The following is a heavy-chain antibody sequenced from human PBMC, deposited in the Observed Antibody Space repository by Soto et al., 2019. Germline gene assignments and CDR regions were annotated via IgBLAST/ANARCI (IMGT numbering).Heavy chain of an antibody. V-gene: IGHV1-8*02. Sequence: ASVKVSCKASGGTFSSYAISWVRQATGQGLEWMGWMNPNSGNTGYAQKFQGRVTMTRNTSISTAYMELSSLRSEDTAVYYCARVDGYTYYDFWSGYQSFDPWGQGTLVTVSS. CDR1: GGTFSSYA. D-gene: IGHD3-3*01. J-gene: IGHJ5*02. CDR3: ARVDGYTYYDFWSGYQSFDP. CDR2: MNPNSGNT.